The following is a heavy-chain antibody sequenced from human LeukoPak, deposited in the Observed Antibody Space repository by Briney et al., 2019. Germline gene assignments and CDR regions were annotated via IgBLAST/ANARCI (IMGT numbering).Heavy chain of an antibody. J-gene: IGHJ5*02. D-gene: IGHD6-19*01. Sequence: SQTLSLTCTVSGGSISSGDYYWSWIRQPPGKGLGWIGYIYYSGSTYYNPSLKSRVTISVDTSKNQFPLKLSSVTAADTAVYYCARDIAVAGTGNWFDPWGQGTLVTVSS. CDR3: ARDIAVAGTGNWFDP. V-gene: IGHV4-30-4*08. CDR2: IYYSGST. CDR1: GGSISSGDYY.